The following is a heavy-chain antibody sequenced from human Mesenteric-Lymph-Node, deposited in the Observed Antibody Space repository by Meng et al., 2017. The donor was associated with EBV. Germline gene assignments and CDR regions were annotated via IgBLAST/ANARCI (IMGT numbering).Heavy chain of an antibody. Sequence: QVELQDSGPVLLKHSRTLSPTVVVSGVSISGSPYYWSWIRQSPGKGLEWIGYSSGNTYYNPSLKSRVSISLDTSKNQFFLKLTSVTAADTAVYYCARGNYNFGQNFDYWGQGTLVTVSS. J-gene: IGHJ4*02. D-gene: IGHD1-1*01. V-gene: IGHV4-30-4*01. CDR2: SSGNT. CDR1: GVSISGSPYY. CDR3: ARGNYNFGQNFDY.